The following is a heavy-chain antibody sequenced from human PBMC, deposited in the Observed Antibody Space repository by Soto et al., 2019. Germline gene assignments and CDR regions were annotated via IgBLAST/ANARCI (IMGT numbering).Heavy chain of an antibody. D-gene: IGHD6-13*01. CDR1: GFTVSNNY. Sequence: GGSLRLSCAASGFTVSNNYISWVRQPPGKGLEWVSLIYSGGSTYYADSVKGRFTLSRDNSKNTVYLQMNSLRAEDTAVYYCARAKWGSSYTQYYYALDVWGQGTTVTVSS. J-gene: IGHJ6*02. V-gene: IGHV3-53*03. CDR2: IYSGGST. CDR3: ARAKWGSSYTQYYYALDV.